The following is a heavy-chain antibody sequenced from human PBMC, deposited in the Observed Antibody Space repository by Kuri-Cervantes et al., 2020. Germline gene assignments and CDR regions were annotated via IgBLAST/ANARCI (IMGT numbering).Heavy chain of an antibody. CDR1: GFTFSSYG. J-gene: IGHJ4*02. CDR2: IRYDGSNK. Sequence: GESLKISCAASGFTFSSYGMHWVRQAPGKGLEWVAFIRYDGSNKYYADSVKGRFTISRDNSKNTLFLQMNSLRTADTALYYCARGSSSSPPFDYWGQGTLVTVSS. D-gene: IGHD2-2*01. CDR3: ARGSSSSPPFDY. V-gene: IGHV3-30*02.